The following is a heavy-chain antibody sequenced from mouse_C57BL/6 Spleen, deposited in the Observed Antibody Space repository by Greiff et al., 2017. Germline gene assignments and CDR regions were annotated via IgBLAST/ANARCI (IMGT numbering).Heavy chain of an antibody. V-gene: IGHV1-54*01. J-gene: IGHJ4*01. CDR1: GYAFTNYL. Sequence: QVQLQQPGAELVRPGTSVKVSCKASGYAFTNYLIEWVKQRPGQGLEWIGVINPGSGGTNYNEKFKGKATLTADKSSSTAYMQLSSLTSEDSAVYFCARGGPTVVDAMDYWGQGTSVTVSS. CDR3: ARGGPTVVDAMDY. CDR2: INPGSGGT. D-gene: IGHD1-1*01.